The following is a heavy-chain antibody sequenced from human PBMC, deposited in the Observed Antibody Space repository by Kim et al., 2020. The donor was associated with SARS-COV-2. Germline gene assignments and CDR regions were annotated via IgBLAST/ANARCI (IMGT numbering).Heavy chain of an antibody. CDR2: IHPANGNT. Sequence: ASVKVSCKASGYSFDKYGMDWMRQAPGQRFEWLGGIHPANGNTKYPQRFQGRFTMTRDMSANTVHIQLNNLRYEDTAIYYCARVWGGIALMDVWGQGTTATVSS. CDR1: GYSFDKYG. J-gene: IGHJ6*02. CDR3: ARVWGGIALMDV. D-gene: IGHD7-27*01. V-gene: IGHV1-3*01.